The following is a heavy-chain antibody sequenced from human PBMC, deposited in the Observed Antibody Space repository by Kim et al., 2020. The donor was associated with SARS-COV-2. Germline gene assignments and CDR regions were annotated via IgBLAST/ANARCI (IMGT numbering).Heavy chain of an antibody. Sequence: GGSLRLSCAASGFTFSNYAMTWVRQTPGMGLEWVSVISAAGGTTYYADSVKGRFTISRDNSKNTLYVQMTNLRAEDTAAYYCANARGSGARIQLWLEDWG. D-gene: IGHD5-18*01. J-gene: IGHJ1*01. CDR2: ISAAGGTT. CDR3: ANARGSGARIQLWLED. V-gene: IGHV3-23*01. CDR1: GFTFSNYA.